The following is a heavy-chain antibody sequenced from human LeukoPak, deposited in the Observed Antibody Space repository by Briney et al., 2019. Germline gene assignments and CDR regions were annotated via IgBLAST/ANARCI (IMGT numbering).Heavy chain of an antibody. J-gene: IGHJ5*02. D-gene: IGHD6-19*01. CDR2: INHSGST. V-gene: IGHV4-34*01. CDR3: ARGTGWYLHNWFDP. CDR1: GGSFSGYY. Sequence: SETLSLTCAVYGGSFSGYYWSWIRQPPGKGLKWIGEINHSGSTNYNPSLKSRVTISVDTSKNQFSLKLSSVTAADTAVYYCARGTGWYLHNWFDPWGQGTLVTVSS.